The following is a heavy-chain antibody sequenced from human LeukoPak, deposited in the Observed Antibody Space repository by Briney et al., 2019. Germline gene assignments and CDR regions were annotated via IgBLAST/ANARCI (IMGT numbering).Heavy chain of an antibody. CDR1: GYTFTSYA. CDR3: ARDGSSGWYPLDY. J-gene: IGHJ4*02. Sequence: GASVKVSCKASGYTFTSYAMHWVRQAPGQRLEWMGWINAGNGNTKYSQKFQGRVTITRDTSASTAYMELSSLRSEDTAVYYCARDGSSGWYPLDYWGQGTLVTVSS. D-gene: IGHD6-19*01. V-gene: IGHV1-3*01. CDR2: INAGNGNT.